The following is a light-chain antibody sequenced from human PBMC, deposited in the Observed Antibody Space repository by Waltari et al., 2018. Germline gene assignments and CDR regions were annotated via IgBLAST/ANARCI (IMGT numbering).Light chain of an antibody. CDR1: SSNIGSNY. V-gene: IGLV1-47*01. Sequence: SVLTQPPSAYGTPGQRVTISCSGRSSNIGSNYVSWYQQLPGPPPKLPIYRNNQRPSGVPDRFSGSKSGTSASLAISGLRSEDEADYYCAAWDDSLSGVLFGGGTKLTV. CDR2: RNN. J-gene: IGLJ2*01. CDR3: AAWDDSLSGVL.